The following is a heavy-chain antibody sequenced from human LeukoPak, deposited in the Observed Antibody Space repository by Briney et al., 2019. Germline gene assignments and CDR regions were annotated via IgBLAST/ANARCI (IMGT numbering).Heavy chain of an antibody. CDR2: IRGSGGST. Sequence: GGSLRLSCAASGFTFSSYGMSWVRQAPGKGLEWVSAIRGSGGSTYYADSVKGRFTISRDNSKNTLYLQMNSLRAEDTAVYYCAKVYSAGWYPGYFDYWGRGTLVTVSS. D-gene: IGHD6-19*01. J-gene: IGHJ4*02. V-gene: IGHV3-23*01. CDR1: GFTFSSYG. CDR3: AKVYSAGWYPGYFDY.